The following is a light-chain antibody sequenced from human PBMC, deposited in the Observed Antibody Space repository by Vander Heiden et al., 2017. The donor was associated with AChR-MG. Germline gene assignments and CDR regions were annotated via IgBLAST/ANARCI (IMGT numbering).Light chain of an antibody. CDR1: SSDVGGYNY. CDR2: DVS. Sequence: QSALTQPASVSGSPGQSITIYCTGTSSDVGGYNYVSWYQQHPGKAPQLIIYDVSNRPSGVSNRFSGSKSGDTASLTISGLQAEDEADYYCSSYTSSSTLGVFGGGTKLTVL. CDR3: SSYTSSSTLGV. V-gene: IGLV2-14*03. J-gene: IGLJ3*02.